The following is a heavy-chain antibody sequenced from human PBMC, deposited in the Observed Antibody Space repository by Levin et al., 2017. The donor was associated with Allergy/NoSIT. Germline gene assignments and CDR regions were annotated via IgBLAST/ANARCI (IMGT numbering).Heavy chain of an antibody. J-gene: IGHJ4*02. CDR1: GFTFSSYA. CDR3: ARNRIAVAVTGVDY. CDR2: ISYDGSNK. D-gene: IGHD6-19*01. V-gene: IGHV3-30*04. Sequence: GGSLRLSCAASGFTFSSYAMHWVRQAPGKGLEWVAVISYDGSNKYYADSVKGRFTISRDNSKNTLYLQMNSLRAEDTAVYYCARNRIAVAVTGVDYWGQGTLVTVSS.